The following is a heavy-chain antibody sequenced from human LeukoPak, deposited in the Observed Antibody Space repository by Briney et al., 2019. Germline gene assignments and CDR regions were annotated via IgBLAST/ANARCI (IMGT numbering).Heavy chain of an antibody. V-gene: IGHV3-33*01. J-gene: IGHJ3*02. CDR3: ARVGSGSWPWAFDI. D-gene: IGHD3-10*01. Sequence: GGSLRLSCAASGFSFRDYGMHWVRQAPGKGLEWVGVIWNDGSKKDYADFVKGRLTISRDNSKSTLYLQVNSLRAEDTAVYYCARVGSGSWPWAFDIWGQGQWSPSLQ. CDR2: IWNDGSKK. CDR1: GFSFRDYG.